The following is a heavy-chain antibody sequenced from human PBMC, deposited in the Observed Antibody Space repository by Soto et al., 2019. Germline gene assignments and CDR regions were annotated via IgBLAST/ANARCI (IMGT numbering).Heavy chain of an antibody. CDR3: AKETYYYCGMDV. Sequence: EVQLLESGGGLVQPGGSLRLSCAASGFTLSSYAMIWVRQAPGKGLEWVSAISTSGSSTYHADSVKGRFTISRDNSKNTLYLQMNSLRAEDTAVYYCAKETYYYCGMDVWGQGTTVTVSS. CDR2: ISTSGSST. CDR1: GFTLSSYA. J-gene: IGHJ6*02. V-gene: IGHV3-23*01.